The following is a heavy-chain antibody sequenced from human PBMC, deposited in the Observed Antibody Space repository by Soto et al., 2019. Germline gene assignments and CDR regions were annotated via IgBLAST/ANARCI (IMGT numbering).Heavy chain of an antibody. Sequence: SETLSLTCTVSGGSISSSSYYWGWIRQPPGKGLEWIGSIYYSGSTYYNPSLKSRVTISVDPSKNQFSLKLSSVTAADTAVYYCARLPGFWSGYYYYYYMDVWGKGTTVTVSS. J-gene: IGHJ6*03. D-gene: IGHD3-3*01. V-gene: IGHV4-39*01. CDR2: IYYSGST. CDR1: GGSISSSSYY. CDR3: ARLPGFWSGYYYYYYMDV.